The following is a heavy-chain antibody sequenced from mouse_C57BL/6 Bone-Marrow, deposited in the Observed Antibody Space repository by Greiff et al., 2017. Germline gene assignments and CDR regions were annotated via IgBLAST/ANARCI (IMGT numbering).Heavy chain of an antibody. J-gene: IGHJ3*01. CDR1: GYTFTSYW. Sequence: VQLQQPGAELVKPGASVKLSCKASGYTFTSYWMHWVKQRPGQGLEWIGMIHPNSGSTNYNEKFKSKATLTVDKSSSTAYMQLSSLTSEDSAVYYCARGADGSSSFAYWGQGTLVTVSA. CDR3: ARGADGSSSFAY. V-gene: IGHV1-64*01. CDR2: IHPNSGST. D-gene: IGHD1-1*01.